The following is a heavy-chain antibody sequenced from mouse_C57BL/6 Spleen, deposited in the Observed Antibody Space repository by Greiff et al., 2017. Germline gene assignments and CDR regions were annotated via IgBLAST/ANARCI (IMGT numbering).Heavy chain of an antibody. V-gene: IGHV7-3*01. CDR1: GFTFTDYY. J-gene: IGHJ4*01. D-gene: IGHD3-3*01. Sequence: EVKLMESGGGLVQPGGSLSLSCAASGFTFTDYYMSWVRQPPGKALEWLGFIRNKANGYTTEYSASVKGRFTISSDNSQSILYLQMDALRAEDSTTYYCTRYTTGTSYYAMDYWRQVTSVTGSS. CDR2: IRNKANGYTT. CDR3: TRYTTGTSYYAMDY.